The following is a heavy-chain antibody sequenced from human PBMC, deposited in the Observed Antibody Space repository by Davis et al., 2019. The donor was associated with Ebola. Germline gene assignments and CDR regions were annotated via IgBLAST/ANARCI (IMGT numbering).Heavy chain of an antibody. CDR3: AMGITIFGVVPNDAFDI. Sequence: ASVKVSCKASGYTFTSYAMHWVRQAPGQRLEWMGWINAGNGNTKYSQKFQGRVTITRDTSASTAYMELSSLRSEDTAVYYCAMGITIFGVVPNDAFDIWGQGTMVTVSS. V-gene: IGHV1-3*01. CDR2: INAGNGNT. D-gene: IGHD3-3*01. J-gene: IGHJ3*02. CDR1: GYTFTSYA.